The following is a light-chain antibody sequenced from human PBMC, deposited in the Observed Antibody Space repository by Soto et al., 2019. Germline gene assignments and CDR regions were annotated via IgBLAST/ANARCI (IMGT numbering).Light chain of an antibody. V-gene: IGKV1-5*03. CDR1: QSISSW. CDR2: KES. CDR3: QQYNSYPWT. J-gene: IGKJ1*01. Sequence: DIQMTQSPSTLSASVGDRVTITCRASQSISSWLAWYQQKTGEAPKILIYKESSLESGVPSRFSGSGSGTELNLTISRLQPDDFATYYCQQYNSYPWTCGQGTKVDIK.